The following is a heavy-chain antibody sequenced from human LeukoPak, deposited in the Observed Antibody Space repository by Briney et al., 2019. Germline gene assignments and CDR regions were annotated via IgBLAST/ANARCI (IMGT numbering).Heavy chain of an antibody. J-gene: IGHJ5*02. CDR2: FDPEDDET. Sequence: GASVKVSCKVSGYTLAEVSMHWVRQAPGKGLEWMGGFDPEDDETIYAQKFQGRVTMTEDTSTDTAYMELSSLRSEDTAVYYCARDTRGAHIAVAGYNWFDPWGQGTLVTVSS. CDR3: ARDTRGAHIAVAGYNWFDP. V-gene: IGHV1-24*01. CDR1: GYTLAEVS. D-gene: IGHD6-19*01.